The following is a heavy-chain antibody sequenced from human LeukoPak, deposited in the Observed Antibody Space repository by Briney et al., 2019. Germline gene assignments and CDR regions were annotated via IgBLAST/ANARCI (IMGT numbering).Heavy chain of an antibody. CDR2: VSGSGGST. D-gene: IGHD3-10*01. V-gene: IGHV3-23*01. J-gene: IGHJ4*02. Sequence: PGGTLRLSCAASGFTFSSYGMSWVRQAPGKGLEWVSSVSGSGGSTYYADSVKGRFTISRDNSKNTLYLQMNSLRAEDTAVYYCAKITMVRGGDGYWGQGTLVTVSS. CDR3: AKITMVRGGDGY. CDR1: GFTFSSYG.